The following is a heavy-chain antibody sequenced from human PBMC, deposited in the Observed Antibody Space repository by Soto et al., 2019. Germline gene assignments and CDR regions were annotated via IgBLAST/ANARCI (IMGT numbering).Heavy chain of an antibody. J-gene: IGHJ5*02. D-gene: IGHD3-16*01. CDR3: ARVATNMVWGRWFDP. CDR2: IYYSGST. Sequence: SETLSLTCTVSVGSISSGGYCWSWIRQHPGKGLEWIGYIYYSGSTYYNPSLKSRVTISVDTSKNQFSLKLSSVTAADTAVYYCARVATNMVWGRWFDPWGQGTLVTVSS. CDR1: VGSISSGGYC. V-gene: IGHV4-31*03.